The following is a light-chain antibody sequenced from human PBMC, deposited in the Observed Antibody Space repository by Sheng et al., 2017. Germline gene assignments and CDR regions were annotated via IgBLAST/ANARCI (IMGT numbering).Light chain of an antibody. CDR1: SDDIGRYNY. CDR2: DVT. Sequence: QSALTQPASVSGSPGQSITISCTGTSDDIGRYNYVSWYQQHPGRVPKVLIYDVTSRPSGISGRFSGSKSGNTASLTISGLHAEDEADYYCSSFTTSSTLVLFGGGTRLTVL. V-gene: IGLV2-14*03. CDR3: SSFTTSSTLVL. J-gene: IGLJ2*01.